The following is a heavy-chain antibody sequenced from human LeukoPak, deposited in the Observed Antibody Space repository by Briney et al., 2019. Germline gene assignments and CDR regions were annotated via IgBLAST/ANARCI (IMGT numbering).Heavy chain of an antibody. J-gene: IGHJ4*02. Sequence: SQTLSLTCTVSGGSISSDGFYWSWVRQHPGKGLEWIGYISYSRSTYYNPSLKSRVSVSLDTSKSQFSLKLTSVTAADTAVYFCARGPSYCDFWGQGTLVTVSS. CDR1: GGSISSDGFY. V-gene: IGHV4-31*03. CDR2: ISYSRST. CDR3: ARGPSYCDF.